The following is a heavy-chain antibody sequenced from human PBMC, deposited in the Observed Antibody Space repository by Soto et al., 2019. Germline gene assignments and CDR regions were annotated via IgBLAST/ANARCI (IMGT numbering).Heavy chain of an antibody. CDR2: IKQDGSEK. CDR1: GFTFSSYW. Sequence: PGGSLRLSCAASGFTFSSYWMSWVRQAPGKGLEWVANIKQDGSEKYYVDSVKGRFTISRDNAKNSLYLQMNSLRAEDTAVYYCARHYYDSSGYYPLWGQGTLVTVSS. V-gene: IGHV3-7*01. J-gene: IGHJ4*02. D-gene: IGHD3-22*01. CDR3: ARHYYDSSGYYPL.